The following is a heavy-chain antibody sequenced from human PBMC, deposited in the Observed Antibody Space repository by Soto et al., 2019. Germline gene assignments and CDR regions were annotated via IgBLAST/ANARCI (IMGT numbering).Heavy chain of an antibody. CDR1: GGSISSGNSYS. Sequence: QLQLQESGSGLVKPSQTLSLTCAVSGGSISSGNSYSWSWIRQPPGKGLEWIGSISHTGSTTYNPSPKGRVTMSVDKSKNQFSLKLSSVTAADMAVYYCARAVAPYSGTWFDPWGQGTLVIVSS. V-gene: IGHV4-30-2*01. CDR3: ARAVAPYSGTWFDP. J-gene: IGHJ5*02. D-gene: IGHD3-10*01. CDR2: ISHTGST.